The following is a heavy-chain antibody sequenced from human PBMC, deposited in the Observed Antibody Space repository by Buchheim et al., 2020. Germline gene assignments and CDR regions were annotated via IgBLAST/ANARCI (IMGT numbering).Heavy chain of an antibody. J-gene: IGHJ5*02. CDR1: GGSISSGGYS. D-gene: IGHD2-8*02. V-gene: IGHV4-30-2*01. CDR3: ARVVLEPRGSWFDP. Sequence: QLQLQESGSGLVKPSQTLSLTCAVSGGSISSGGYSWSWIRQPPGKGLEWIGYIYHRGSTSSNPSLKTRFTISVDRSKNTFSLKLSSVTAADTAVYYCARVVLEPRGSWFDPWGQGTL. CDR2: IYHRGST.